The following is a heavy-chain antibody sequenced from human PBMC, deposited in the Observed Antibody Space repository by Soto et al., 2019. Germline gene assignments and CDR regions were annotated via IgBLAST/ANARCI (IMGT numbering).Heavy chain of an antibody. D-gene: IGHD5-12*01. CDR2: IYYSGST. CDR1: GGSISSYY. V-gene: IGHV4-59*01. Sequence: SETLSLTCTVSGGSISSYYWSWIRQPPGKGLEWIGYIYYSGSTKYNPSVKSRVNISVDTSKNQFSLKLSSVTAADAAVYYCARIKSGGYFDYWGQGTLVTVSS. CDR3: ARIKSGGYFDY. J-gene: IGHJ4*02.